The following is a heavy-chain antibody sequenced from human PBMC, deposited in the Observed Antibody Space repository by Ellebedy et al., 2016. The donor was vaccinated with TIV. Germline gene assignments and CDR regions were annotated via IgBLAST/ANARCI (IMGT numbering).Heavy chain of an antibody. D-gene: IGHD3-16*01. Sequence: GESLKISCAGSGFTFRSYWMSSVRPAPGKGLEWVANINKDGSEKYYVYSVKGRFTISRDNAKKSLYLQTNSLRAEDTAVYYCVRYVAAFDIWGQGTMVTVSS. CDR3: VRYVAAFDI. CDR1: GFTFRSYW. CDR2: INKDGSEK. J-gene: IGHJ3*02. V-gene: IGHV3-7*03.